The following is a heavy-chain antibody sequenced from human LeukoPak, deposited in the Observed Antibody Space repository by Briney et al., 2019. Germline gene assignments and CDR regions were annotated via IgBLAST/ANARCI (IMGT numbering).Heavy chain of an antibody. D-gene: IGHD1-26*01. V-gene: IGHV4-4*07. CDR2: IFTSGST. CDR3: ARDLRYSGSYYRHFDY. Sequence: SETLSLTCNVSGDSISSYYWTWIRQPAGKGLQWIGRIFTSGSTSYNPSLKSRLTISVDTSKNQFSLKLSSVTAADTAVYYCARDLRYSGSYYRHFDYWGQGTLVTVSS. J-gene: IGHJ4*02. CDR1: GDSISSYY.